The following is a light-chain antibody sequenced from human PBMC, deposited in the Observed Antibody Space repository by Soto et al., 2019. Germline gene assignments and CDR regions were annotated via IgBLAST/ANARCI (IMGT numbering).Light chain of an antibody. CDR3: QQYGSSPFT. Sequence: EIVMTQSPATLSLSPGERATLSCRASQRVSTYLAWYQQKPGQAPRLFIYDASNRATGIPDRFSGSGSGTDFTLTISRLEPEDFAVYYCQQYGSSPFTFGPGTKVDIK. CDR2: DAS. CDR1: QRVSTY. V-gene: IGKV3-20*01. J-gene: IGKJ3*01.